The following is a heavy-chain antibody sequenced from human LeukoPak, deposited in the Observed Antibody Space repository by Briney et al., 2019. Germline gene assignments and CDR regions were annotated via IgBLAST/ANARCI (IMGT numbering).Heavy chain of an antibody. CDR1: GFTFRNYW. Sequence: PGGSLRLSCAASGFTFRNYWMHWVRQAPGKGLEWVANIKEDGSQKNYVGSVKGRFTISRDNAKNSPYLQMNSLRAEDTALYYCAIFGLEATGNWGQGTLVTVSS. J-gene: IGHJ4*02. D-gene: IGHD6-13*01. V-gene: IGHV3-7*03. CDR3: AIFGLEATGN. CDR2: IKEDGSQK.